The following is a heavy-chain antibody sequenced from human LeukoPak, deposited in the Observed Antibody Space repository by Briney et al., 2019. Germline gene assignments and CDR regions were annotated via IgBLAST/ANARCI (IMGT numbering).Heavy chain of an antibody. D-gene: IGHD3-10*02. J-gene: IGHJ6*04. Sequence: PGGSLRLSCAASGFTFNNFGMQWVRQTPGKGLEWVTVISCDGGTQYYADSVKGRFTISRDDSKNTLYLQMNSLRAEDTAVYYCAELGITMIGGVWGKGTTVTISS. CDR1: GFTFNNFG. CDR3: AELGITMIGGV. CDR2: ISCDGGTQ. V-gene: IGHV3-30*18.